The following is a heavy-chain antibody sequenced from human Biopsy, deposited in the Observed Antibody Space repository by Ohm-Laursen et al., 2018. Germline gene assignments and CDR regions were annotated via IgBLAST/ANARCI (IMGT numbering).Heavy chain of an antibody. CDR1: GFSFRDYW. CDR3: ARGYSV. D-gene: IGHD5-18*01. CDR2: IKEDGSEI. J-gene: IGHJ4*02. V-gene: IGHV3-7*01. Sequence: SLRLSCAASGFSFRDYWMSWVRRAPGKGLEWVATIKEDGSEIKYVASVKGRFTISRYNTESSLYLQMNNLTAEDTAVYYCARGYSVWGQGTLVTVSS.